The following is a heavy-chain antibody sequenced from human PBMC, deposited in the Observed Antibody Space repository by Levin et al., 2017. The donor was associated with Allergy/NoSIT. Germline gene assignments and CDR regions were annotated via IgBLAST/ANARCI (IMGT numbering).Heavy chain of an antibody. CDR3: ARSPGYYPNYFDN. D-gene: IGHD3-22*01. V-gene: IGHV1-69*13. Sequence: SVKVSCKASGGTFSSYAISWVRQAPGQGLEWMGEIIGMFGTAKYAQKFQGRGTITADELTSTAYMELSSLRSEDTAVYYCARSPGYYPNYFDNWGQGTLVSVSS. CDR2: IIGMFGTA. J-gene: IGHJ4*02. CDR1: GGTFSSYA.